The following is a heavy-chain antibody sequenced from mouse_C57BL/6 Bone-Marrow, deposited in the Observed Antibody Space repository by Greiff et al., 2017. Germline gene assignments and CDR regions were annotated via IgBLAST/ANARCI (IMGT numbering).Heavy chain of an antibody. CDR2: IWSGGST. D-gene: IGHD4-1*01. V-gene: IGHV2-2*01. CDR1: GFSLTSYG. J-gene: IGHJ3*01. Sequence: QVQPQQSGPGLVQPSQSLSITCTVSGFSLTSYGVHWVRQSPGKGLEWLGVIWSGGSTDYNAAFISRLSISKDNSKSQVFFKMNSLQADDTAIYYCARNGGSGRGFAYWGQGTLVTVSA. CDR3: ARNGGSGRGFAY.